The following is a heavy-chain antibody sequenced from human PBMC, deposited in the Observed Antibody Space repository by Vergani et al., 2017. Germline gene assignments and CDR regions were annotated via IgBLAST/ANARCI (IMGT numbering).Heavy chain of an antibody. CDR2: FYTGGGT. D-gene: IGHD6-13*01. V-gene: IGHV4-61*02. CDR1: GGSISSGSYY. Sequence: QVQLQESGPGLVRPSQTLSLTCTVSGGSISSGSYYWSWFRQPAGKGLECIGRFYTGGGTSYNPSLKSRVTISVDTSKNQFSLQLSSVTAADTAVYYCARDPLYSTTWPFLLLDMDVWGQGTTVTVSS. CDR3: ARDPLYSTTWPFLLLDMDV. J-gene: IGHJ6*02.